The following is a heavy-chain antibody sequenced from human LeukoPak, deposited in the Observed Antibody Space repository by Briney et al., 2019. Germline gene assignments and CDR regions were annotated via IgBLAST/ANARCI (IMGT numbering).Heavy chain of an antibody. V-gene: IGHV4-39*01. J-gene: IGHJ4*02. CDR3: ARHSIIQLWLPFDY. D-gene: IGHD5-18*01. CDR2: LFDSGNT. Sequence: PSETLSLTCIVSGGSISSRSYYWDWIRQPPGKGLEWIGNLFDSGNTHYNPSLRSRLTMSVDTSKNQFSLKLSSVTAADTAVYYCARHSIIQLWLPFDYWGQGTLVTVSS. CDR1: GGSISSRSYY.